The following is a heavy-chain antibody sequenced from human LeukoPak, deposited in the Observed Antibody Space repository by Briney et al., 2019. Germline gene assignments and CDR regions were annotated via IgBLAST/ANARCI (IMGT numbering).Heavy chain of an antibody. V-gene: IGHV3-74*01. Sequence: GESLRLSCPASGFTFSRYWMHWVRQAPGKGLVWVSRADYDGSDTSYADSVRGRFTISRDNAKNTLYLQMNSLSAEDTAVYYCATLAAAGTNYWGQGTLVTVSS. D-gene: IGHD6-13*01. CDR2: ADYDGSDT. J-gene: IGHJ4*02. CDR3: ATLAAAGTNY. CDR1: GFTFSRYW.